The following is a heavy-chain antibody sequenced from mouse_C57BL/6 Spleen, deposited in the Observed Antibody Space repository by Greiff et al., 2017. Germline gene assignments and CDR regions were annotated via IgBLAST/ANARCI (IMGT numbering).Heavy chain of an antibody. CDR2: ISSGGDYI. D-gene: IGHD2-1*01. V-gene: IGHV5-9-1*02. Sequence: EVQLVESGEGLVKPGGSLKLSCAASGFTFSSYAMSWVRQTPEKRLEWVAYISSGGDYIYYADTVKGRFTISRDNARNTLYLQMSSLKSEDTAMYYCTRDEALDGNYSFYYAMDYWGQGTSVTVSS. J-gene: IGHJ4*01. CDR1: GFTFSSYA. CDR3: TRDEALDGNYSFYYAMDY.